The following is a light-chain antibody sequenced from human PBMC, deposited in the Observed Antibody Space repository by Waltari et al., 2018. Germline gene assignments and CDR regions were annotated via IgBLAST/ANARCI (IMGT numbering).Light chain of an antibody. CDR3: NSYTSSSTLV. J-gene: IGLJ2*01. Sequence: QSALTQPASVSGSPGHSITISCTGTSSDVGGYDYVSWYQQHPGKAPKLRSYDVSNRPSGVSNRVSGSKSGNTASLTISGLQAEDEADYYCNSYTSSSTLVFGGGTKLTVL. V-gene: IGLV2-14*03. CDR1: SSDVGGYDY. CDR2: DVS.